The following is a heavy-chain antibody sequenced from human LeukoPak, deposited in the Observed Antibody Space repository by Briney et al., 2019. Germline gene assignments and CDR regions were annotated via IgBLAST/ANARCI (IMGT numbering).Heavy chain of an antibody. CDR1: GYTFTSYA. J-gene: IGHJ4*02. CDR3: ARERYERYCSSTSCYEEGYYFDY. Sequence: ASVKVSCKASGYTFTSYAISWVRQAPGQGLEWMGGIIPIFGTANYAQKFQGRVTITADESTSTAYMELSSLRSEDTAVYYCARERYERYCSSTSCYEEGYYFDYWGQGTLVTVSS. V-gene: IGHV1-69*13. CDR2: IIPIFGTA. D-gene: IGHD2-2*01.